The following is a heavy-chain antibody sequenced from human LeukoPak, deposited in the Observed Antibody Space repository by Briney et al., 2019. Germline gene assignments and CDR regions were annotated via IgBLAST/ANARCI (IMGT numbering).Heavy chain of an antibody. D-gene: IGHD6-6*01. J-gene: IGHJ4*02. V-gene: IGHV3-74*01. CDR1: GFSFSGHW. CDR2: ISPTGSTT. Sequence: GGSLRLSCNASGFSFSGHWMHWARQLPGKGLVLVSRISPTGSTTSYADSVKGRFTVSRDNAKNTLYLQVNNLRAEDTAVYYCARGPNSNWSGLDFWGQGTLLTVSS. CDR3: ARGPNSNWSGLDF.